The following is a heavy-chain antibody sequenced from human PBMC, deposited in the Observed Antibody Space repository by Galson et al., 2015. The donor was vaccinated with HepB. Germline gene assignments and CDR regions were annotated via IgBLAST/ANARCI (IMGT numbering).Heavy chain of an antibody. J-gene: IGHJ4*02. CDR3: ARTDCDYLYFDY. V-gene: IGHV2-70*11. Sequence: PALVKPTQTLTLTCTFSGFSLSTSEMCVSWIRQPPGKALEWLARIDWDDDKRYSTSLKIRLTLSKDTSKNQVILTMTNMDPVDTATYYCARTDCDYLYFDYWGQGILVTVSS. CDR1: GFSLSTSEMC. CDR2: IDWDDDK. D-gene: IGHD4-17*01.